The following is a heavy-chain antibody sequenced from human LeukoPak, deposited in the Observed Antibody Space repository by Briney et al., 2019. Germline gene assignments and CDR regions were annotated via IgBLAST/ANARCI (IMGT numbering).Heavy chain of an antibody. CDR1: GYTFTGYY. CDR3: AREFGQQGYYCDSSGYWDY. Sequence: ASVKVSCKASGYTFTGYYMHWVRQAPGQGLEWMGWINPNSGGTNYAQKFQGRVTMTRDTSISTAYMELSRLRSDDTAVYYCAREFGQQGYYCDSSGYWDYWGQGTLVTVSS. J-gene: IGHJ4*02. V-gene: IGHV1-2*02. CDR2: INPNSGGT. D-gene: IGHD3-22*01.